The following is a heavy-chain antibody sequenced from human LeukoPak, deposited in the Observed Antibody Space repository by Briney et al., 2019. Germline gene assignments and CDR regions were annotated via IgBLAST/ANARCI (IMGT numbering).Heavy chain of an antibody. CDR1: GGSISSGDYY. CDR2: IYYSGST. D-gene: IGHD4-23*01. Sequence: QVQLQESGPGLVKPSQTLSLTCTVSGGSISSGDYYWSWIRQPPGKGLEWIGYIYYSGSTHYNPSLKSRVTMSVDTSKNQFSLKLSSVTAADTAVYYCARTTTGVTRRFDYWGQGTLVTVSS. V-gene: IGHV4-30-4*01. J-gene: IGHJ4*02. CDR3: ARTTTGVTRRFDY.